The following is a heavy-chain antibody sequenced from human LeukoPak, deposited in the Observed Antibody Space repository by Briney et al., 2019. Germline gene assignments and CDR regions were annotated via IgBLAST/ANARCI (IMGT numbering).Heavy chain of an antibody. CDR1: GYRVTSYW. J-gene: IGHJ4*02. V-gene: IGHV5-51*01. CDR2: IYPGASDT. Sequence: GESLKISCKGSGYRVTSYWIGWVRQMPGKGLEWMGIIYPGASDTRYSPSFQGQVTISADKSISTAYLQWSSLKASDTAMYYCARTKKASDPFDYWGQGTLVTVSS. D-gene: IGHD2-2*01. CDR3: ARTKKASDPFDY.